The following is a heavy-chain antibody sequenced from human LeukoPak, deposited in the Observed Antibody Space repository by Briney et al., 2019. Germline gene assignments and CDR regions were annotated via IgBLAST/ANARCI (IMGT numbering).Heavy chain of an antibody. CDR1: GGSISSSSYY. D-gene: IGHD1-26*01. Sequence: SETLSLTCTVSGGSISSSSYYWGWIRQPPGKGLEWIGSIYYSGSTNYNPSLKSRVTISVDTSKNQFSLKLSSVTAADTAVYYCARMMGATDDYWGQGTLVTVSS. CDR3: ARMMGATDDY. V-gene: IGHV4-39*07. CDR2: IYYSGST. J-gene: IGHJ4*02.